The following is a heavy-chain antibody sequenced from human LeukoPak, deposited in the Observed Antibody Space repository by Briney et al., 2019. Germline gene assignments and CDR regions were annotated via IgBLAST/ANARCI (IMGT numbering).Heavy chain of an antibody. J-gene: IGHJ6*03. V-gene: IGHV4-61*02. CDR1: GNSISSGDNY. CDR3: ARHATDVHYYYYYMDV. Sequence: SETLSLTCTVSGNSISSGDNYWSWIRQPTGKGLEWIGRIYTSGSTYYNPSLKSRVTISVDTSKTQFSLKLSSVTAADTAVYYCARHATDVHYYYYYMDVWGKGTTVTISS. CDR2: IYTSGST. D-gene: IGHD2-2*01.